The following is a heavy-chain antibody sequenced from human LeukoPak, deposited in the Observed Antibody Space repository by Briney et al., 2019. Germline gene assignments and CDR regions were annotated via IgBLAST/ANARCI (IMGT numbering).Heavy chain of an antibody. Sequence: GGSLRLSCAASGFTFSNYAMSWVRQAPGKGLEWVSSISGSYSTYYADSVKGRFTISRDNSKNTLYLQMNSLRAEDTALYYCAKDYYMGVWGKGTTVTVSS. CDR3: AKDYYMGV. CDR1: GFTFSNYA. J-gene: IGHJ6*03. V-gene: IGHV3-23*01. CDR2: ISGSYST.